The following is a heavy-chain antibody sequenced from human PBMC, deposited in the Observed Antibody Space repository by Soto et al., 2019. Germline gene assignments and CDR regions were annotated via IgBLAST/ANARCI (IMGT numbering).Heavy chain of an antibody. CDR2: ISSSGSTI. CDR1: GFTFSSYE. Sequence: GGSLRLSCAASGFTFSSYEMNWVRQAPGKGLEWVSYISSSGSTIYYADSVKGRFTISRDNAKNSLYLQMNSLRAEDTAVYYCAREGGGGDYYCGMDVWGQGTTVTVSS. D-gene: IGHD1-26*01. J-gene: IGHJ6*02. CDR3: AREGGGGDYYCGMDV. V-gene: IGHV3-48*03.